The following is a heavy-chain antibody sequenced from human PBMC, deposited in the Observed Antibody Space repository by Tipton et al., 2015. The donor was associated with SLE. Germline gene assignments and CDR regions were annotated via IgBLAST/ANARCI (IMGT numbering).Heavy chain of an antibody. J-gene: IGHJ6*03. CDR3: ARGGDIVATRGWYYMDV. CDR1: GGSIRSSRHF. D-gene: IGHD5-12*01. CDR2: LYYSGNT. V-gene: IGHV4-39*07. Sequence: TLSLTCTVSGGSIRSSRHFWGWIRQPPGKGLEWIGVLYYSGNTYYNPSLKSPVTLSIDTSKNQFSLKMRSVTAADTAVYYCARGGDIVATRGWYYMDVWGKGTTVTVSS.